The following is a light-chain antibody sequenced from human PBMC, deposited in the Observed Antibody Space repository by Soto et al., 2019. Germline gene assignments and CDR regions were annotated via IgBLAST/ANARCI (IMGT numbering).Light chain of an antibody. J-gene: IGKJ4*01. V-gene: IGKV3-11*01. CDR1: QSVSSY. CDR3: QQRSNWPLT. Sequence: EILLTQYPANLSLSPGERATLSCRASQSVSSYLAWYQQKPGQAPRLLIYDASNRATGIPARFSGSGSGTDFTLTISSLEPEDFAVYYCQQRSNWPLTFGGGTKVDI. CDR2: DAS.